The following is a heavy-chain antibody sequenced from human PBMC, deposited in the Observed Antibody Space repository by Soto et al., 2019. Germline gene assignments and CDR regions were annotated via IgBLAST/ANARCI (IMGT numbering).Heavy chain of an antibody. CDR2: ISSSSSYI. CDR3: ARLQLLYDAFDI. D-gene: IGHD2-2*02. V-gene: IGHV3-21*01. J-gene: IGHJ3*02. CDR1: GFTFSRYS. Sequence: EVQLVESGGGLVKPGGSLRLSCPASGFTFSRYSMNWVGQAPGRGLEWVSSISSSSSYIYYADSVKGRFTISRDNAKNSLYLIMNGLRAEDKAVYYCARLQLLYDAFDIWGKGTMVTGSS.